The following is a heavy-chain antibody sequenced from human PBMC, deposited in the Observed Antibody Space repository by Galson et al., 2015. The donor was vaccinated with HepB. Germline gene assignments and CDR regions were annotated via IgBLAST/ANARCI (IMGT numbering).Heavy chain of an antibody. CDR3: ARLSPRCSGWYVLDY. Sequence: SVKVSCKASGYTFTSYAMHWVRQAPGQRLEWMGWINAGNGNTKYSQKFQGRVTITRDTSASTAYMELSSLRSEDTAVYYCARLSPRCSGWYVLDYWGQGTLVTVSS. V-gene: IGHV1-3*01. CDR1: GYTFTSYA. D-gene: IGHD6-19*01. CDR2: INAGNGNT. J-gene: IGHJ4*02.